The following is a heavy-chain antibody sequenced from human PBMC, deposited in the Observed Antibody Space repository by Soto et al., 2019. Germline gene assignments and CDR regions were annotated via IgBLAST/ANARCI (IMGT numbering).Heavy chain of an antibody. D-gene: IGHD3-3*01. Sequence: SGPTLVKPTQTLTLTCTFSGFSLSTSGVGVGWIRQPPGKALEWLALIYWDDDKRYSPSLKSRLTITKDTSKNQVVLTMTNMDPVDTATYYCAHRHGYDFWSGKPGPNWFDPWGQGTLVTVSS. CDR1: GFSLSTSGVG. CDR3: AHRHGYDFWSGKPGPNWFDP. J-gene: IGHJ5*02. CDR2: IYWDDDK. V-gene: IGHV2-5*02.